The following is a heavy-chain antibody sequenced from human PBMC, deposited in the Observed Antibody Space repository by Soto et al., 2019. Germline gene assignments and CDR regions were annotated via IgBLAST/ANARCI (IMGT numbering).Heavy chain of an antibody. CDR2: INPDGGAT. J-gene: IGHJ4*02. Sequence: QVQLLQSGAEVKKPGASVKISCKASGYTFRFDYLSWVRRAPGQGLQWMGKINPDGGATTYAQSFQGRVSITSYASTVTVYMELSSPTSDDTSVYYCAKGRRTTFWGQGTLVSVSS. D-gene: IGHD3-10*01. CDR1: GYTFRFDY. CDR3: AKGRRTTF. V-gene: IGHV1-46*01.